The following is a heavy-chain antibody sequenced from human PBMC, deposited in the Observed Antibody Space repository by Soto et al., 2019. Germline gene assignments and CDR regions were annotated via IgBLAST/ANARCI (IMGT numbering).Heavy chain of an antibody. J-gene: IGHJ6*02. Sequence: QVQLVESGGGVVQPGRSLRLSCAASGFTFSSYAMHWVRQAPGKGLEWVAVISYDGSNKYYADSVKGRFTISRDNSKNTLYLQMSTPRGGGTALYSCAKGGASSLRYLREAGMDLWCPGSTVTVS. CDR2: ISYDGSNK. D-gene: IGHD6-19*01. CDR1: GFTFSSYA. CDR3: AKGGASSLRYLREAGMDL. V-gene: IGHV3-30-3*01.